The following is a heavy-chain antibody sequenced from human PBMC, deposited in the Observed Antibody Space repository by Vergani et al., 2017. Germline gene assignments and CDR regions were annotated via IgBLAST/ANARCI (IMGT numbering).Heavy chain of an antibody. CDR3: ARAPFFTMVRVIGRNYFDY. CDR1: GGSFSGYY. D-gene: IGHD3-10*01. CDR2: INHCGGT. Sequence: QVQLQQWGAGLLKPSETLSLTCAVYGGSFSGYYWSWIRQPPGKGLEWIGEINHCGGTNYNPSLKSRVTISVDTSKNQFSLKLSSVTAADTAVYYFARAPFFTMVRVIGRNYFDYWGQGTLVTVSS. V-gene: IGHV4-34*01. J-gene: IGHJ4*02.